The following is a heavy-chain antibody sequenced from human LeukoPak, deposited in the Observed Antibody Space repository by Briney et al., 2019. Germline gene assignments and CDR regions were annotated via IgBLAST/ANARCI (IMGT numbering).Heavy chain of an antibody. J-gene: IGHJ6*03. CDR1: GYTFTGYY. CDR3: ARDLVPATIGYYYMDV. D-gene: IGHD2-2*02. CDR2: INPSGGST. V-gene: IGHV1-46*01. Sequence: ASVKVSCKASGYTFTGYYMHWVRQAPGQGLEWMGIINPSGGSTSYAQKFQGRVTMTRDTSTSTVYMELSSLRSEDTAVYYCARDLVPATIGYYYMDVWGKGTTVTISS.